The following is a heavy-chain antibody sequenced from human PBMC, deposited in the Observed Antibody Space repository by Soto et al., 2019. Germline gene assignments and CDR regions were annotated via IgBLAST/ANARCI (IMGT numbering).Heavy chain of an antibody. D-gene: IGHD3-22*01. J-gene: IGHJ4*02. CDR2: IIPIFGTA. V-gene: IGHV1-69*13. CDR1: GGTFSSYA. Sequence: GASVKVSCKASGGTFSSYAISWVRQAPGQGLEWMGGIIPIFGTANYAQKFQGRVTITADESTSTAYMELSSLRSEDTAVYYCASLEYYYDSSGYPFDYWGQGTLVTVSS. CDR3: ASLEYYYDSSGYPFDY.